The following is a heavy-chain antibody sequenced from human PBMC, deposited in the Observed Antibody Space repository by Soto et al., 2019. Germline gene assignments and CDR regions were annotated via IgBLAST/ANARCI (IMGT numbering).Heavy chain of an antibody. J-gene: IGHJ4*02. D-gene: IGHD6-19*01. V-gene: IGHV1-3*01. CDR1: GYTFTSYA. CDR2: INAGNGNT. Sequence: QVQLVQSGAEVKKPGASVKVSCKASGYTFTSYAMHWVRQAPGQRLEWMGWINAGNGNTKYSQKCQGGVTITRDTPARTADTELSSVKPDYTALYYCARDLRGWTDYCCQGTLVTVSS. CDR3: ARDLRGWTDY.